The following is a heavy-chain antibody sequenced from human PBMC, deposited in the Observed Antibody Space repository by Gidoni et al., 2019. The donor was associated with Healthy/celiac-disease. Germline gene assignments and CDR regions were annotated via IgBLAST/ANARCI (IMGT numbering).Heavy chain of an antibody. V-gene: IGHV3-15*01. D-gene: IGHD5-12*01. CDR2: IKSKTDGGTT. Sequence: EVQLVESGGGLVKPGGSLRLSCAASGFTFSNAWMSWVRQAPGKGLEWVGRIKSKTDGGTTDYAAPVKGRFTISRDDSKNTLYLQMNSLKTEDTAVYYCTTDPAQDSKGAQWLLDYWGQGTLVTVSS. CDR1: GFTFSNAW. CDR3: TTDPAQDSKGAQWLLDY. J-gene: IGHJ4*02.